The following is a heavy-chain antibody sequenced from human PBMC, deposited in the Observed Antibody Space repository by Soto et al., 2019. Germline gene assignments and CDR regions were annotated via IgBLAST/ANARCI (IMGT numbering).Heavy chain of an antibody. V-gene: IGHV4-59*01. CDR2: IHQSGNS. CDR1: AGSISNYY. D-gene: IGHD1-1*01. CDR3: AKWNEMKRSFDD. J-gene: IGHJ4*02. Sequence: QVQLQESGPGLVKPSDTLSLACTVSAGSISNYYWNWIREPREKGLEWIGFIHQSGNSMSNPSLRSRLNMSVDTTEGQISLNMRAVTAADTAVYYCAKWNEMKRSFDDWGQGILVTVSS.